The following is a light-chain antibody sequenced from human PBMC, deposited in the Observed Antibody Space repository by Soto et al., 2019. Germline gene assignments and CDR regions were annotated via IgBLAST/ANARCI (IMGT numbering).Light chain of an antibody. CDR3: SSYTSSSTTV. J-gene: IGLJ1*01. CDR2: EVS. V-gene: IGLV2-14*01. CDR1: SSDVGGYKY. Sequence: QSALTQPASVSGSPGQSITISCTGTSSDVGGYKYVSWYQQHPGKAPKFMIYEVSNRPSGVSNRFSGSKSGNTASLTISGLQADDDADYYCSSYTSSSTTVFGTGTKLTVL.